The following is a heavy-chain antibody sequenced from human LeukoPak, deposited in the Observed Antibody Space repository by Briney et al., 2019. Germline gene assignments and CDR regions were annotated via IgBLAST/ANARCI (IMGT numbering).Heavy chain of an antibody. D-gene: IGHD6-19*01. J-gene: IGHJ4*02. CDR2: IYSGGST. CDR1: GFTVSSNY. V-gene: IGHV3-53*01. Sequence: GGSLRLSCAASGFTVSSNYMSWVRRAPGKGLEWVSVIYSGGSTYYADSVKGRFTISRDNSKNTLYLQMNSLRAEDTAVYYCARDRARVGWSFDYWGQGTLVTVSS. CDR3: ARDRARVGWSFDY.